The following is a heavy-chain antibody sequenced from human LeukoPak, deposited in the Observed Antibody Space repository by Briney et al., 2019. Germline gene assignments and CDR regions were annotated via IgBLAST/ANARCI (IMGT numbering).Heavy chain of an antibody. D-gene: IGHD6-13*01. CDR2: IIPMFASA. J-gene: IGHJ4*02. CDR3: ARGDSSSWYVGY. CDR1: GGTFSNSA. Sequence: SVKVSCRASGGTFSNSAINWVRQAPGQGLEWLGEIIPMFASANYAQKFQGRVTIIADESTRIAYMELSSLRSEDTAVYYCARGDSSSWYVGYWGQGTLVTVSS. V-gene: IGHV1-69*01.